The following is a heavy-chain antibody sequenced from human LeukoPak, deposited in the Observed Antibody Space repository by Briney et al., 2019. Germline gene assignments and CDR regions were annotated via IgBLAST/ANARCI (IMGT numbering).Heavy chain of an antibody. V-gene: IGHV3-74*01. CDR3: TRDLMDYDVSSGLHHYYMDV. CDR1: GFTFSSYW. Sequence: GSLRLSCVASGFTFSSYWMHWVRQDPRKGLVWVSRINGDGRNINYADSVRDRFTISRDNAKNTLFLQMNTLRVEDTAVYYCTRDLMDYDVSSGLHHYYMDVWGQGTTVTVSS. D-gene: IGHD3-3*01. CDR2: INGDGRNI. J-gene: IGHJ6*02.